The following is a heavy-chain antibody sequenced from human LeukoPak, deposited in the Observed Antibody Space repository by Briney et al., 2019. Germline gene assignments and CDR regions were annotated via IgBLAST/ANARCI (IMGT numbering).Heavy chain of an antibody. J-gene: IGHJ4*02. V-gene: IGHV3-15*07. CDR2: IKSKADGETT. CDR1: GFTFTSAW. CDR3: STLTSRYLPDS. D-gene: IGHD3-9*01. Sequence: GGSLRLSCGAPGFTFTSAWMNWVRQAPGKGLEWVGRIKSKADGETTDYAAPVKGRFTFSRDDSKNMLYLQMNGLKSEDTAVYYCSTLTSRYLPDSWGQGTLVTVSS.